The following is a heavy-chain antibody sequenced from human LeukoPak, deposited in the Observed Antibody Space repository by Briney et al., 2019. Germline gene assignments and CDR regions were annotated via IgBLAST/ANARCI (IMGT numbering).Heavy chain of an antibody. CDR3: ARGQRQWFGELLQNTYYYYYYYMDV. CDR1: GYTFTSYD. V-gene: IGHV1-8*01. CDR2: MNPNSGNT. Sequence: ASVKVSFKASGYTFTSYDINWVRQATGQGLEWMGWMNPNSGNTGYAQKFQGRVTMTRNTSISTAYMELSSLRSEDTAVYYCARGQRQWFGELLQNTYYYYYYYMDVWGKGTTVTISS. J-gene: IGHJ6*03. D-gene: IGHD3-10*01.